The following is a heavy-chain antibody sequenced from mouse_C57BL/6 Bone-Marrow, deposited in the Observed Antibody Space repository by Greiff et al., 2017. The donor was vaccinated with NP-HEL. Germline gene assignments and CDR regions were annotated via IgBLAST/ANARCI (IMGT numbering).Heavy chain of an antibody. CDR2: ISSGSSTI. Sequence: EVKLVESGGGLVKPGGSLKLSCAASGFTFSDYGMHWVRQAPEKGLEWVAYISSGSSTIYYADTVKGRFTISRDNAKNTLFLQMTSLRSEDTAMYYCARNYGSSYVSLYFDYWGQGTTRTVSS. CDR3: ARNYGSSYVSLYFDY. J-gene: IGHJ2*01. V-gene: IGHV5-17*01. D-gene: IGHD1-1*01. CDR1: GFTFSDYG.